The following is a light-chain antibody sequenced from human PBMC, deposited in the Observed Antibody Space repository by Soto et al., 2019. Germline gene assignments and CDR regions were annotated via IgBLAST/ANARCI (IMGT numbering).Light chain of an antibody. CDR3: SSYTTSRTLV. Sequence: QSVLTQPASVSGSPGQSITISCTGTSSDVGAYNFVSWYQQHPGKAPKLMIYDVSNRPSGISNRFSGSKSGNTASLTISGLQAEDEADYYCSSYTTSRTLVFGGGTKPPS. J-gene: IGLJ2*01. CDR1: SSDVGAYNF. CDR2: DVS. V-gene: IGLV2-14*03.